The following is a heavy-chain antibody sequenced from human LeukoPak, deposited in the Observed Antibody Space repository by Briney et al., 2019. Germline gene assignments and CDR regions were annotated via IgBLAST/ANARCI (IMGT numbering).Heavy chain of an antibody. CDR2: ISGSGGST. CDR1: GFTFTTYA. D-gene: IGHD3-9*01. V-gene: IGHV3-23*01. CDR3: AKGEIFLTGYYKSLDY. Sequence: GGSLRLSCAASGFTFTTYAMTWVRQAPGKGLKWVSAISGSGGSTYYADSVKGRFTISRDNSKNTLYLQKNSLRAEDTAVYYCAKGEIFLTGYYKSLDYWGQGTLVTVSS. J-gene: IGHJ4*02.